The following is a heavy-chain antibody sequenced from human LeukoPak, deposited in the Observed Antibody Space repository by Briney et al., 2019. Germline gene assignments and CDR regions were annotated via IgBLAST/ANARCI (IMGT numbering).Heavy chain of an antibody. CDR3: ARGYSSGWHELDAFDI. J-gene: IGHJ3*02. CDR2: IYHSGST. CDR1: GYSISSGYY. V-gene: IGHV4-38-2*02. D-gene: IGHD6-19*01. Sequence: SETLSLTCTVSGYSISSGYYWGWIRQPPGKGLEWIGSIYHSGSTYYNPSLKSRVTISVDTSKNQFSLKLSSVTAADTAVYYCARGYSSGWHELDAFDIWGQGTMVTVSS.